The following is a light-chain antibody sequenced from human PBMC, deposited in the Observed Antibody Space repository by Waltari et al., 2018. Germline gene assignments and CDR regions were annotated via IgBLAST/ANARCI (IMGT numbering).Light chain of an antibody. Sequence: DIQMTQSPSTLSASVGDSVTITCRASQSFSNWLAWYQQKPGKAPKLLIYKTSTLEIGVPSRFSGIGSGTEFTLTISSLQPDDFASYYCQQYDSNPLTFGGGTRWRS. V-gene: IGKV1-5*03. J-gene: IGKJ4*01. CDR1: QSFSNW. CDR2: KTS. CDR3: QQYDSNPLT.